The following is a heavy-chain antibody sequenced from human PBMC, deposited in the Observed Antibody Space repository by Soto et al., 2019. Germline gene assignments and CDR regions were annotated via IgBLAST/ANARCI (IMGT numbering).Heavy chain of an antibody. CDR2: ISYDGTDK. Sequence: HVQLVESGGGVVQPGRSLRLSCAASGFTFSDYAVHWVRQAPGKGLEWVALISYDGTDKYYAHSVKGRFIISRDNSKNTLDLQLNSLRAEDTAVYYCARGPQWELVIVMYYSDYWGQGALVTVSS. CDR3: ARGPQWELVIVMYYSDY. CDR1: GFTFSDYA. J-gene: IGHJ4*02. D-gene: IGHD1-26*01. V-gene: IGHV3-30-3*01.